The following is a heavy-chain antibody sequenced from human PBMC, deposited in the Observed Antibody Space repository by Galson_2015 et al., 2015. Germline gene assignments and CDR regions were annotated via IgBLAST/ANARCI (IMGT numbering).Heavy chain of an antibody. CDR3: ARDPQDNSGWSCYFDY. Sequence: SLRLSCAASGFTFSSYAMHWVRQAPGKGLEWVAVISYDGSNKYYADSVKGRFTISRDDSENSLYLQMNSLRAEDTAVYYCARDPQDNSGWSCYFDYWGQGTLVTVSS. CDR1: GFTFSSYA. J-gene: IGHJ4*02. V-gene: IGHV3-30-3*01. D-gene: IGHD6-19*01. CDR2: ISYDGSNK.